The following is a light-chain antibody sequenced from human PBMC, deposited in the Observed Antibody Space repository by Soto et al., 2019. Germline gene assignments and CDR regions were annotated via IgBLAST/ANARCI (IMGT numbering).Light chain of an antibody. CDR2: GAS. Sequence: EIVLTQSPGTLSLSPGERATLSCRASQSVSSSQLAWYQQKPGQAPRLLIFGASSRAAGIPARFSGRGSGTEFTLTISGLQSEDFAVYYCQQYSKSTPWTLGPGTKVDIK. V-gene: IGKV3-20*01. CDR1: QSVSSSQ. J-gene: IGKJ1*01. CDR3: QQYSKSTPWT.